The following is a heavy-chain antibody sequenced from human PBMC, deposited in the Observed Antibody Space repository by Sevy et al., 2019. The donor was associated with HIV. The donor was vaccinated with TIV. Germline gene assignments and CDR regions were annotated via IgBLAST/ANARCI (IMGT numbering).Heavy chain of an antibody. D-gene: IGHD3-3*01. CDR1: GFSFSDYD. J-gene: IGHJ4*02. CDR2: FGSAGDI. Sequence: GGSLRLSCAASGFSFSDYDMHWVRQAAGKGLEWVSTFGSAGDIYYAASVTGRFTISRENDKNSLYLQMNSLRAGDTAVYYCAGSWSGYYTFDYWGQRALVTVSS. V-gene: IGHV3-13*01. CDR3: AGSWSGYYTFDY.